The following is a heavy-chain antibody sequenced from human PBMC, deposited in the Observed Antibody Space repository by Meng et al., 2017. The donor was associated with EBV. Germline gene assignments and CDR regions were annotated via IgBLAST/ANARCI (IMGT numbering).Heavy chain of an antibody. Sequence: QGELVQSAAEVKEPGSSVKVSGKTSGGPFRYYAISWVRQAPGQGLEWLGGFLPRLGAPNYAQKFHGRVKITADESTSTHYMDLSSLRSEDTAIYYCASESGRGYTPDYWGQGTLVTVSS. V-gene: IGHV1-69*01. CDR3: ASESGRGYTPDY. CDR2: FLPRLGAP. D-gene: IGHD3-10*01. J-gene: IGHJ4*02. CDR1: GGPFRYYA.